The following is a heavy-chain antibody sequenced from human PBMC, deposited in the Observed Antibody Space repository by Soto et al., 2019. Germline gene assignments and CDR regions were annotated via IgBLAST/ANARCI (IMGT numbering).Heavy chain of an antibody. CDR3: AGVTDFWSHYYTAGNNWFAP. Sequence: ASVKVSCKASGYTFTGHFIHWVRQAPGQGLEWMGWINPDNGGTNFSQTFQGRVTMTRDASISTAYMELGGLRSDDTAFYFCAGVTDFWSHYYTAGNNWFAPWGQGTLGTVSA. D-gene: IGHD3-3*01. CDR2: INPDNGGT. J-gene: IGHJ5*02. CDR1: GYTFTGHF. V-gene: IGHV1-2*02.